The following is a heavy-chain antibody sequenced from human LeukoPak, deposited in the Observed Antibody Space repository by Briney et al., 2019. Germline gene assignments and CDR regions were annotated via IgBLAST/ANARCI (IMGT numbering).Heavy chain of an antibody. CDR3: ARRDSSGWVNWFDP. V-gene: IGHV4-4*09. J-gene: IGHJ5*02. D-gene: IGHD6-19*01. CDR1: GGSISSYY. CDR2: IYTSGST. Sequence: SETLSLTCTVSGGSISSYYWSWIRQPPGKGLEWIGYIYTSGSTNYNPSLKSRVTISVDTSKNQFSLKLSSVTAADTAVYYCARRDSSGWVNWFDPWGQEPWSPSPQ.